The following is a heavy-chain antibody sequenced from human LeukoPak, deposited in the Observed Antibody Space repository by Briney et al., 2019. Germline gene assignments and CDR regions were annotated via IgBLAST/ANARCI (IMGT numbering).Heavy chain of an antibody. CDR3: AKRRDTSSWYYFDY. Sequence: PGGSLRLSCTVSGFPVSINSMSWVRQAPGKGLEWVSVIYSGGSTYYADSVKGRFTISRDNSKNTLFLQMDSLRDEDTAVYYCAKRRDTSSWYYFDYWGQGTLVTVSS. CDR1: GFPVSINS. V-gene: IGHV3-53*01. D-gene: IGHD6-13*01. J-gene: IGHJ4*02. CDR2: IYSGGST.